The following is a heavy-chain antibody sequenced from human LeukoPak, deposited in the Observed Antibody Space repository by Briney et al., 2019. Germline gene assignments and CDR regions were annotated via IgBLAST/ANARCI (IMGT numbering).Heavy chain of an antibody. CDR3: ARSVLRYFDWLLPPFDY. J-gene: IGHJ4*02. D-gene: IGHD3-9*01. CDR2: ISCSGITI. V-gene: IGHV3-11*01. CDR1: GFIFSDYY. Sequence: GGSLGLSWAASGFIFSDYYMSWIRQAPGKGLEWVSYISCSGITIYYADSVKGRFTISRDNAKNSLYLQMNSLRAEDTAVYYCARSVLRYFDWLLPPFDYWGQGTLVTVSS.